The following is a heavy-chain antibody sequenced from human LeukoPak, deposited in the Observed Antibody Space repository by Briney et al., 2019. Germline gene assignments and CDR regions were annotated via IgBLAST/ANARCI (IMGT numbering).Heavy chain of an antibody. V-gene: IGHV7-4-1*02. CDR2: INTDTGNP. Sequence: GASVKVSCKASGYTFTSYAMNWVRQAPGQGLECLGWINTDTGNPTYAQGFTGRFVFSLDTSVSTAYLQISSLKAEDTAVYYCVRDQYIAFDIWGQGIMVTVSS. CDR1: GYTFTSYA. CDR3: VRDQYIAFDI. J-gene: IGHJ3*02. D-gene: IGHD2/OR15-2a*01.